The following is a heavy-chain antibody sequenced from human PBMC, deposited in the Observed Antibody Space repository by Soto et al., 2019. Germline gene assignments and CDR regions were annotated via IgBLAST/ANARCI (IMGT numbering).Heavy chain of an antibody. CDR3: ARDDYYDSSGLDNWFDP. CDR1: GFTFSDYY. CDR2: ISSSSSYT. J-gene: IGHJ5*02. D-gene: IGHD3-22*01. V-gene: IGHV3-11*06. Sequence: GGSLRLSCAASGFTFSDYYMSWIRQAPGKGQEWVSYISSSSSYTNYADSVKGRFTISRDNAKNSLYLQMNSLRAEDTAVYYCARDDYYDSSGLDNWFDPWGQGTLVTVSS.